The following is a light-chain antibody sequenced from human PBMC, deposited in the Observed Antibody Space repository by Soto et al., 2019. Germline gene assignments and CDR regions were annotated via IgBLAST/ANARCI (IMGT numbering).Light chain of an antibody. J-gene: IGLJ1*01. V-gene: IGLV2-14*01. Sequence: QSALTQPASVSGSPGQSITISCTGTSSDVGGYNYVSWYQQHPGKAPKLMIYAVSNRPSGVSTRFSGSKSGNTASLTISGLQAEDEADYLCSSYTTSSTLLDVFGTGTKLTVL. CDR1: SSDVGGYNY. CDR3: SSYTTSSTLLDV. CDR2: AVS.